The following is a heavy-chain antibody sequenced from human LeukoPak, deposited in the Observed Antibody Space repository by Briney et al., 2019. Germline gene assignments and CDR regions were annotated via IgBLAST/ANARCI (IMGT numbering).Heavy chain of an antibody. CDR3: AKDPRREYYFDF. CDR2: ISEDGSIT. D-gene: IGHD3-10*01. Sequence: GGSLRLSCVASGFTFDNCAMHWVRQVPGKGLEWVAIISEDGSITYYADSVKGRFSISGDNSKNSLYLQMNSLRREDTAFYYCAKDPRREYYFDFWGQGTRVTVSS. CDR1: GFTFDNCA. J-gene: IGHJ4*02. V-gene: IGHV3-43*02.